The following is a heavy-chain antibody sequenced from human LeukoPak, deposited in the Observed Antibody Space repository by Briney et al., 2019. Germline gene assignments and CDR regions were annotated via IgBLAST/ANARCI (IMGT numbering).Heavy chain of an antibody. CDR1: GFTVSTNY. V-gene: IGHV3-53*01. Sequence: GGSLRLSCAVSGFTVSTNYMSWVRQAPGKGLEWVSVIYSGGITYYADSMKGRFTISRDNSKNTLYLQMNSLRAEDTAMYYCARGSWYGRFMDYWGQGTLVTVSS. D-gene: IGHD6-13*01. CDR3: ARGSWYGRFMDY. CDR2: IYSGGIT. J-gene: IGHJ4*02.